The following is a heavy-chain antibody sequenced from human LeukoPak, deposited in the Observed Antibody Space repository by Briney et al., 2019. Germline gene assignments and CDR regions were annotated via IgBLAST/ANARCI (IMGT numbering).Heavy chain of an antibody. D-gene: IGHD6-19*01. CDR2: IDSSGIT. CDR3: ATVASGWYPDY. Sequence: SETLSLTCTVSGGSISSFYYTWIRQPPGKGLEWIGYIDSSGITNYNSSLNSRVTISLDTSQNQFSLKLNSVTAADTAVYYCATVASGWYPDYWGQGALVTVSS. J-gene: IGHJ4*02. V-gene: IGHV4-59*01. CDR1: GGSISSFY.